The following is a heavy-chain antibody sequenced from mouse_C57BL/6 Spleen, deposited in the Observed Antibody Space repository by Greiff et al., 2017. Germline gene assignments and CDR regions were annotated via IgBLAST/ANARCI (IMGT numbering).Heavy chain of an antibody. CDR1: GYSIPSGYY. Sequence: EVKLQESGPGLVKPSQSLSLTGSVTGYSIPSGYYWNWIRQFPGNKLEWMGYISYDGSNNSNPSLKNRISITRDTSKNQFFLKLNSVTTEDTATYYCARGGYYDYLPDYWGQGTSVTVSS. D-gene: IGHD2-4*01. J-gene: IGHJ4*01. CDR3: ARGGYYDYLPDY. CDR2: ISYDGSN. V-gene: IGHV3-6*01.